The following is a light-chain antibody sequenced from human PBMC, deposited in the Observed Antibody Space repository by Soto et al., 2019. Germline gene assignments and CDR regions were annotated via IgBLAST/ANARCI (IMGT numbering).Light chain of an antibody. CDR3: QQYGSSPRT. Sequence: EIVLTQSPGTLSLSPGERATLSCRASQSVSSSYLAWYQQKTGQAPRLLIYGASSRATGIPDRFSGSGSGTDFTLTISRLEPEDFAGYYCQQYGSSPRTFGQGTRLEIK. J-gene: IGKJ5*01. CDR2: GAS. CDR1: QSVSSSY. V-gene: IGKV3-20*01.